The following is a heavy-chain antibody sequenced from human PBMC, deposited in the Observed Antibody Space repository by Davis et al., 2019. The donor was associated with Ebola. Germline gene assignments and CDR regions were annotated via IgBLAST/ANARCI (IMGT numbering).Heavy chain of an antibody. V-gene: IGHV5-51*01. CDR2: IYPGYSDT. Sequence: GESLKISCKGSGYSFTSYWIGWVRQMPGKGLEWMGIIYPGYSDTRYSPSFQGQVTISADKSISTAYLQWSSLKASDTAMYYCATWIGIAARESDYWGQGTLVTVSS. CDR1: GYSFTSYW. CDR3: ATWIGIAARESDY. D-gene: IGHD6-6*01. J-gene: IGHJ4*02.